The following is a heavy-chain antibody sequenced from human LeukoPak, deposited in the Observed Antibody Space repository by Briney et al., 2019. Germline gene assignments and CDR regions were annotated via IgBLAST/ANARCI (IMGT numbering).Heavy chain of an antibody. J-gene: IGHJ3*02. Sequence: GGSLRLSCAASGFTVSSNYMSWVRQAPGKGLEWVSVIYSAGSTYYADSVKGRFTISRDDSKNTLYLRMNSLRAEDTAVYYCARAGIYGSGSLDAFDIWGQGTMVTVSS. CDR3: ARAGIYGSGSLDAFDI. D-gene: IGHD3-10*01. V-gene: IGHV3-53*01. CDR2: IYSAGST. CDR1: GFTVSSNY.